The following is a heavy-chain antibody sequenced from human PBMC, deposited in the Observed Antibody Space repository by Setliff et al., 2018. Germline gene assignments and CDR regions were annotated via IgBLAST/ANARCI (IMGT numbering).Heavy chain of an antibody. CDR1: GNRFTDYN. D-gene: IGHD1-26*01. V-gene: IGHV1-2*02. Sequence: ASVKVSCKASGNRFTDYNLHWVRQAPGQGLERMGWINPDSGDTRSAQKFQGRVTMTRDTSINTAYMELGSLTSDDTAFYYCVRSGKFGMRFWFDQWGQGTLVTVSS. J-gene: IGHJ5*02. CDR3: VRSGKFGMRFWFDQ. CDR2: INPDSGDT.